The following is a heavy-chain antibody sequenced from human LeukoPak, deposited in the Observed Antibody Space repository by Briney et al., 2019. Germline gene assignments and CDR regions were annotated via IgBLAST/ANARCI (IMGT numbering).Heavy chain of an antibody. CDR3: ARSHHDYGDYETFDY. Sequence: SETLSLTCAVYGGSFSGYYWSWIRQPPGKGLEWIGEINHSGSTNYNPFLKSRVTISVDTSKNQFSLKLSSVTAADTAVYYCARSHHDYGDYETFDYWGQGTLVTVSS. CDR2: INHSGST. V-gene: IGHV4-34*01. CDR1: GGSFSGYY. J-gene: IGHJ4*02. D-gene: IGHD4-17*01.